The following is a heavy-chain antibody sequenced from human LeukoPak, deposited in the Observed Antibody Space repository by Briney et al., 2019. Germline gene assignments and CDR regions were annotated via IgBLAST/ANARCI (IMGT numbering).Heavy chain of an antibody. D-gene: IGHD1-1*01. J-gene: IGHJ4*02. V-gene: IGHV4-61*02. Sequence: SETLSLTCTVSGGSISSGSYYWSWIRQPAGKGLEWIGRIYTSGSTKFNPSLKSRVTISEDTSKNQFSLKLSSVTAADTAVYYCARLGTYTEDYSGRGILVTVSS. CDR1: GGSISSGSYY. CDR3: ARLGTYTEDY. CDR2: IYTSGST.